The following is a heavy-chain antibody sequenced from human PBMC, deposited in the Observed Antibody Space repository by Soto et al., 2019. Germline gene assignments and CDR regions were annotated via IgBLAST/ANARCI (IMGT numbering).Heavy chain of an antibody. V-gene: IGHV4-4*02. J-gene: IGHJ6*04. CDR2: IYHSGST. D-gene: IGHD4-17*01. Sequence: KTSETLALTCSVSGGSISSSNWWSWVRQPPGKGLEWIGEIYHSGSTNYNPSLKSRVTISVDKCKNQFSLKLSSVTAADTAVYYFERDAYGELLYHMDVCGKGTTVTVS. CDR3: ERDAYGELLYHMDV. CDR1: GGSISSSNW.